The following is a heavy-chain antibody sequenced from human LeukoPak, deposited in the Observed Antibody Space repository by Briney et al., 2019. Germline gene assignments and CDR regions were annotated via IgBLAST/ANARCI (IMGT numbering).Heavy chain of an antibody. CDR1: GGSISSGGYY. D-gene: IGHD3-22*01. CDR2: IYYSGST. CDR3: ARAGPTYYYDSSGSNWFDP. V-gene: IGHV4-31*03. Sequence: PSETLSLTCTVSGGSISSGGYYWSWIRQHPGKGLEWIGYIYYSGSTYYNPSLKSRVTISVDTSKNQFSLKLSSVTAADTAVYYCARAGPTYYYDSSGSNWFDPWGQGTLVTVSS. J-gene: IGHJ5*02.